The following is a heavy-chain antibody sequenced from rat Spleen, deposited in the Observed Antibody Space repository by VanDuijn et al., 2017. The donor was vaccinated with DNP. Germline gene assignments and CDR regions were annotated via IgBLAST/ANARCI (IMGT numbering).Heavy chain of an antibody. V-gene: IGHV5-29*01. D-gene: IGHD1-12*02. CDR1: GFTFSSFA. Sequence: EVQLVESGGGLVQPGRSMKLSCAASGFTFSSFAMAWVRQAPTKGLEWVASISYDGSDTYYRDSVKGRFTISRNIARSSLYLQMDSLRSEYTSTYYCAKDSAYDDIYYYFEYWGQGVMVTVSS. J-gene: IGHJ2*01. CDR3: AKDSAYDDIYYYFEY. CDR2: ISYDGSDT.